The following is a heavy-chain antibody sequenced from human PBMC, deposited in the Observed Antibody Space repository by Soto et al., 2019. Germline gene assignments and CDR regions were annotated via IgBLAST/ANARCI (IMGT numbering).Heavy chain of an antibody. J-gene: IGHJ5*02. CDR2: MNPNSGNT. Sequence: ASVKVSCKASGYTFTSYDINWVRQATGQGLEWMGWMNPNSGNTGYAQEFQGRVTMTRNTSISTAYMELSSLRSEDTAVYYCATEYSSSSVDPWGQGTLVTVSS. D-gene: IGHD6-6*01. CDR3: ATEYSSSSVDP. CDR1: GYTFTSYD. V-gene: IGHV1-8*01.